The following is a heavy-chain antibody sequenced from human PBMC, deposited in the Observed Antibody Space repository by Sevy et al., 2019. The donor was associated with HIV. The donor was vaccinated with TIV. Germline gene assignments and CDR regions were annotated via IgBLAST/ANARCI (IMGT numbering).Heavy chain of an antibody. CDR2: ISYDGSNK. D-gene: IGHD3-22*01. CDR3: ARVGSTMIVVVPIDY. CDR1: GFTFSSYA. J-gene: IGHJ4*02. V-gene: IGHV3-30-3*01. Sequence: GGSLRLSCAASGFTFSSYAMHWVRQAPGEGLEWVAVISYDGSNKYYADSVKGRFTISRDNSKNTLYLQMNSLRAEDTAVYYCARVGSTMIVVVPIDYWGQGTLVTVSS.